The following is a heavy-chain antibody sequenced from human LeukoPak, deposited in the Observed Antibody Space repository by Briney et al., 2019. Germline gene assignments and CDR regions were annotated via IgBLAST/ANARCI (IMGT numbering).Heavy chain of an antibody. J-gene: IGHJ6*02. D-gene: IGHD6-6*01. CDR1: GFTFSSYA. V-gene: IGHV3-23*01. CDR3: AKDRIAARHYYYYGMDV. Sequence: PGGSLRLSCAASGFTFSSYAMSWVRQAPGKGLEWVSAISGSGGSTYYADSAKGRFTISRDNSKNTLYLQMNSLRAEDTAVYYCAKDRIAARHYYYYGMDVWGQGTTVTVSS. CDR2: ISGSGGST.